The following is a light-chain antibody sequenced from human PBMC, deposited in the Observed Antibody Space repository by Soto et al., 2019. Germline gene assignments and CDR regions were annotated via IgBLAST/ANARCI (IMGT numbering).Light chain of an antibody. Sequence: EIVLTQSPGTLSLSPEERATLSCRASQSVTSNYLAWYQQKPGQAPRLLIYDASNRATGTPDRFLGRGSGTDFTLIISRLEPEDFAVYYCQQDADSPITFGQGTRLEIK. J-gene: IGKJ5*01. V-gene: IGKV3-20*01. CDR1: QSVTSNY. CDR3: QQDADSPIT. CDR2: DAS.